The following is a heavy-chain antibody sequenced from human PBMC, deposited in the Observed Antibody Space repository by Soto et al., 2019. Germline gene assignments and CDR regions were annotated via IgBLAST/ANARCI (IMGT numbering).Heavy chain of an antibody. D-gene: IGHD3-22*01. CDR2: IYPGDSDT. CDR3: ARGLPSGRVIVVVIPRQYYYAMDV. J-gene: IGHJ6*02. CDR1: GYSFTSYL. Sequence: GQSLTISCKGSGYSFTSYLIGWVRQMPGKGLAWMWIIYPGDSDTRYSPSFQGQVTISADKSISTAYLQWSSLKASDTAMYYCARGLPSGRVIVVVIPRQYYYAMDVWGPGTTVIVSS. V-gene: IGHV5-51*01.